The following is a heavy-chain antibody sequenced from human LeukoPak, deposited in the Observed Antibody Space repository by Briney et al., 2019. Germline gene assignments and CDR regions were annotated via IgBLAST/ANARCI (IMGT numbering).Heavy chain of an antibody. Sequence: GASVKVSCKASGYTFTSFDINWVRQATGQGPEWMGWMNPSSGDTGYAQKFQGRVTFTRDTSTNTAYMELSSLTSEDTAVYYCAKGSSESWYYYYMDVWGKGTTVTVSS. CDR3: AKGSSESWYYYYMDV. V-gene: IGHV1-8*03. D-gene: IGHD6-13*01. J-gene: IGHJ6*03. CDR2: MNPSSGDT. CDR1: GYTFTSFD.